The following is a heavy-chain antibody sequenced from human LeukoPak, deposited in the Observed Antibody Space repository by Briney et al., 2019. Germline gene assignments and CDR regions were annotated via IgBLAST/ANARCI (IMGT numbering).Heavy chain of an antibody. CDR3: AREHCSGGSCSHGD. CDR1: GGTFSSYA. D-gene: IGHD2-15*01. V-gene: IGHV1-69*06. J-gene: IGHJ4*02. Sequence: ASVKVSCKASGGTFSSYAISWVRQAPGQGLEWMGEIIPIFGTANYAQKFQGRVTITADKSTSTAYMELSSLRFEDTAVYYCAREHCSGGSCSHGDWGQGTLVTVSS. CDR2: IIPIFGTA.